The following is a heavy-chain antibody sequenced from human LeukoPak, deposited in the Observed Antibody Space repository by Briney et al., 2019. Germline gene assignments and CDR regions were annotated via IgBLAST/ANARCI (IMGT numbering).Heavy chain of an antibody. CDR1: GGSISSGGWS. CDR2: IYASGHT. V-gene: IGHV4-61*02. J-gene: IGHJ4*02. Sequence: SETLSLTCTVSGGSISSGGWSWTWIRQPAGKGLEWIGRIYASGHTNYNPSLKSRVTISVDKSQNHFSLNLSSLTAADTAVYYTARDATRSFVVLIATTRAYFAYWGQGTPVTASS. CDR3: ARDATRSFVVLIATTRAYFAY. D-gene: IGHD2-15*01.